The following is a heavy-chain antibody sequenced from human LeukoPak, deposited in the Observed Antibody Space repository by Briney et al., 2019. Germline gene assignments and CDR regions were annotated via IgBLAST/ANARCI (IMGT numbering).Heavy chain of an antibody. CDR3: ARDGMVRGVIITGFDY. CDR1: GGXISSGGYY. Sequence: SETLSLTCTVSGGXISSGGYYWSWIRQHPGKGLEWIGYIYYSGSTYYNPSLKSRVTISVDTSKNQFSLKLSSVTAADTAVYYCARDGMVRGVIITGFDYWGQGTLVTVSS. D-gene: IGHD3-10*01. V-gene: IGHV4-31*03. CDR2: IYYSGST. J-gene: IGHJ4*02.